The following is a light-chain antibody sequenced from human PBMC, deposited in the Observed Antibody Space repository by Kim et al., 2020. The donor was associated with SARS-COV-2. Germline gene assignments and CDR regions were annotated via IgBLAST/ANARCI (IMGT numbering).Light chain of an antibody. Sequence: EIVLTQSPGTLSLSPGERATLSCRASQSVYSSYLAWYQQTPGQAPRLLIYGASNRATGIPDRFSGGGSGTDFTLTISRLEPEDFAVYYCQQYGSSPPWTFGQGTKVDIK. CDR3: QQYGSSPPWT. J-gene: IGKJ1*01. CDR2: GAS. V-gene: IGKV3-20*01. CDR1: QSVYSSY.